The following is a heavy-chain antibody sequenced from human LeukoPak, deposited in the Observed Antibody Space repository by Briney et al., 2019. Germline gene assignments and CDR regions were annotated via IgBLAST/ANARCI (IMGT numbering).Heavy chain of an antibody. Sequence: TPSETLSLTCAVYGGSFSGYYWSWIRQPPGKGLEWIGEINHSGSTNYNPSLKSRVTISVDTSKNQFSLKLSSVTAAATAVYYCARLDCSSTSCFLHYWGQGTLVTVSS. CDR2: INHSGST. D-gene: IGHD2-2*01. CDR3: ARLDCSSTSCFLHY. CDR1: GGSFSGYY. J-gene: IGHJ4*02. V-gene: IGHV4-34*01.